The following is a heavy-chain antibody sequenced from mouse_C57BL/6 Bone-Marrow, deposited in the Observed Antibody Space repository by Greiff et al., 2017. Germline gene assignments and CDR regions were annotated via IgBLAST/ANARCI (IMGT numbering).Heavy chain of an antibody. CDR3: PQLVYWYFDV. Sequence: VQLQQSGAELVRPGASVTLSCKASGYTFTDYEMHWVKQTPVHGLEWIGAIDPETGGTAYNQKFKGKAILTADKSSSTAYMELRSRTSEDSAVYYCPQLVYWYFDVWGTGTTVTVSS. V-gene: IGHV1-15*01. D-gene: IGHD2-12*01. CDR1: GYTFTDYE. CDR2: IDPETGGT. J-gene: IGHJ1*03.